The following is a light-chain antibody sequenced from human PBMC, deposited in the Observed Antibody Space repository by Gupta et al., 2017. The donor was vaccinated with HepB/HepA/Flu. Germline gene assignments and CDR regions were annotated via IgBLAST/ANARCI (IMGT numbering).Light chain of an antibody. CDR3: QVCHNNTAVV. CDR2: RYP. J-gene: IGLJ2*01. CDR1: NFESKN. Sequence: SSELTQPLSVSVALGHTASITRGGSNFESKNVHWYRQSPGQAPVLVIYRYPNRPPGNPERFSGSNSTNTATLTISRAQAEDEADYYCQVCHNNTAVVFGGGTKLTVL. V-gene: IGLV3-9*01.